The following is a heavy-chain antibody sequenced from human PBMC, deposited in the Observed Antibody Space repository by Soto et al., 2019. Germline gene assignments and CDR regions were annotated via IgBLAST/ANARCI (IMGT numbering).Heavy chain of an antibody. Sequence: SVKVSCKASGGTFSSYTISWVRQAPGQGLEWMGRIIPILGIANYAQKFQGRVTITADKSTSTAYMELSSLRSEDTAVYYCARDLAAVAGGRYFDYWGQGTLVTVSS. D-gene: IGHD6-19*01. J-gene: IGHJ4*02. CDR2: IIPILGIA. V-gene: IGHV1-69*04. CDR3: ARDLAAVAGGRYFDY. CDR1: GGTFSSYT.